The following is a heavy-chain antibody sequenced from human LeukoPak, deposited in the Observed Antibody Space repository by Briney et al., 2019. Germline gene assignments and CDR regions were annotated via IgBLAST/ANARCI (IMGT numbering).Heavy chain of an antibody. CDR3: ARALGSGRNDYYYYGMDV. D-gene: IGHD3-10*01. V-gene: IGHV3-13*01. CDR1: GFTFSSYD. Sequence: GGSLRLSCAASGFTFSSYDMHWVRQATGKGLEWVSAIGTAGDTYYPGSVKGRFTISRENAKNYLYLQMNSLRAGDTAVYYCARALGSGRNDYYYYGMDVWGQGTTVTVSS. J-gene: IGHJ6*02. CDR2: IGTAGDT.